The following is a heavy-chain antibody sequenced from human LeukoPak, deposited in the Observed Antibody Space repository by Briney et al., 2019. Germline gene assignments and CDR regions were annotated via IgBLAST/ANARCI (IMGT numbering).Heavy chain of an antibody. D-gene: IGHD2-21*01. J-gene: IGHJ4*02. CDR2: IISNGGST. Sequence: GGSLLLPCSASVFTFSDYAMHWVRQAPGKGLEYVSVIISNGGSTYYAASVKGRFTISRDNSKNTLYLQMGSLRAEDMAVYYCARDPGAGPEFNTLFLHYWGQGTLVTVSS. CDR1: VFTFSDYA. V-gene: IGHV3-64*02. CDR3: ARDPGAGPEFNTLFLHY.